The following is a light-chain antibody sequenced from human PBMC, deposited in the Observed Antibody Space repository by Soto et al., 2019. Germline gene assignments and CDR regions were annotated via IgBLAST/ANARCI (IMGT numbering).Light chain of an antibody. V-gene: IGLV2-14*01. CDR1: SSDVGGYNY. CDR3: SSYTSSSTPHVV. J-gene: IGLJ2*01. CDR2: DVS. Sequence: QSALTQPASVSGSPGQSITISCTGTSSDVGGYNYVSWYQQHPGKAPKLMIYDVSNRPSGGSNRFSGSKSGNTASLTISGLQAEDEADYYCSSYTSSSTPHVVVGGGTKLTVL.